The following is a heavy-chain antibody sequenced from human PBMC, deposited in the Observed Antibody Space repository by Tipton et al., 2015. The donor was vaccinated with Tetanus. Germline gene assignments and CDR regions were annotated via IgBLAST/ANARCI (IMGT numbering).Heavy chain of an antibody. J-gene: IGHJ4*02. CDR1: GGSISSYY. CDR2: IYYSGRT. D-gene: IGHD6-13*01. Sequence: TLSLTCTVSGGSISSYYWSWIRQPPGKGLERIGYIYYSGRTNYNPSLKSRVTISVDTSKNQFSLKLSSVTAADTAVYYCARGWGSSWYYFDNWGQGTLVTVSS. V-gene: IGHV4-59*01. CDR3: ARGWGSSWYYFDN.